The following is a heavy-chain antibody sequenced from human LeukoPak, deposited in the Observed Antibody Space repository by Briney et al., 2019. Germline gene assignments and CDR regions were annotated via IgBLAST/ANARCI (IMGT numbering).Heavy chain of an antibody. V-gene: IGHV4-31*03. CDR2: IYYGGST. CDR3: ARGTYSSGWSLGFDP. Sequence: SETLSLTCTVSGGSISSGGYFWSWIRQHPGKGLEWIGYIYYGGSTYYNPSLKSRLTISVDTSENQFSLRLASVTAADTAVYYCARGTYSSGWSLGFDPWGQGTLVTVSS. D-gene: IGHD6-19*01. J-gene: IGHJ5*02. CDR1: GGSISSGGYF.